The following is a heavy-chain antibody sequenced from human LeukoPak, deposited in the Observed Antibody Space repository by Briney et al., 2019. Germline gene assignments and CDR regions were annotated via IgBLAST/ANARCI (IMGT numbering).Heavy chain of an antibody. Sequence: SETLSLTCSVSGVPIRTYYWTWFRQPPGKGLEWIGYIYHTGSTNYNPSLKSRVTLSIDTSRSQFSLRLTSVTAADTAVYHCARLVGVKTGTTNAFDIWGQGTMVTVSS. CDR2: IYHTGST. J-gene: IGHJ3*02. V-gene: IGHV4-59*08. CDR1: GVPIRTYY. CDR3: ARLVGVKTGTTNAFDI. D-gene: IGHD1-1*01.